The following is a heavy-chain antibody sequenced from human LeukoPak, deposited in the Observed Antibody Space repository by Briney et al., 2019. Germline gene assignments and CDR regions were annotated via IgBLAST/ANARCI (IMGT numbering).Heavy chain of an antibody. CDR3: APTSIAAPFDY. D-gene: IGHD6-6*01. V-gene: IGHV3-74*01. CDR2: ISTDGSST. Sequence: GGSLRLSCEDSEFTFSSYWMHWVRQAPGKGLVWVSRISTDGSSTSYADSVKGRFTISRDNAKNTLYLQMNSLRAEDTAVYYCAPTSIAAPFDYWGQGTLVTVSS. J-gene: IGHJ4*02. CDR1: EFTFSSYW.